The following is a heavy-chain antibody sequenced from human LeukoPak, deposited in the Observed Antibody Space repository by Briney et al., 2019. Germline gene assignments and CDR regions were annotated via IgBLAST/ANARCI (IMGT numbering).Heavy chain of an antibody. J-gene: IGHJ5*02. CDR3: ARAAARMKNWFDP. V-gene: IGHV1-8*01. CDR2: MNPNSGNT. CDR1: GYTFTSYD. D-gene: IGHD6-13*01. Sequence: ASVKVSCKASGYTFTSYDINWVRQATGQGLERMGWMNPNSGNTGYAQKFQGRVTMTRNTSISTAYMELSSLRSEDTAMYYCARAAARMKNWFDPWGQGTLVTVSS.